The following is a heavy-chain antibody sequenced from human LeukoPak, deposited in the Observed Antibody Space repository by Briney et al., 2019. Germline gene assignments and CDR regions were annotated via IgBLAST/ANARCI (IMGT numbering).Heavy chain of an antibody. CDR3: ARERPPGDSSSWFLEGYFDI. V-gene: IGHV1-69*05. J-gene: IGHJ4*02. CDR2: IILIFGRA. CDR1: GYTFTDYY. D-gene: IGHD6-13*01. Sequence: SVKVSFKGSGYTFTDYYMHWVQQAPGKGLEWMGRIILIFGRANYAHKCQGRVTITTAESTSTAYMELSTLRSDDTAVYYCARERPPGDSSSWFLEGYFDIWGQGTLVTASS.